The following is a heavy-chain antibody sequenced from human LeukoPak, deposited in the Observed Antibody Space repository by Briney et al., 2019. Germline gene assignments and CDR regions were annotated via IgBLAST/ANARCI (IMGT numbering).Heavy chain of an antibody. Sequence: GGSLRLSCAASGFTFNTYTMNWVRQAPGKGLEWVSFISTSSSYIYYADSVKGRFTVSRHNAKNFLYLQMNNLRAEDTAVYYCARDYCTSTTCPNWFDPWGQGTLVTVSS. V-gene: IGHV3-21*04. CDR1: GFTFNTYT. CDR2: ISTSSSYI. D-gene: IGHD2-2*01. CDR3: ARDYCTSTTCPNWFDP. J-gene: IGHJ5*02.